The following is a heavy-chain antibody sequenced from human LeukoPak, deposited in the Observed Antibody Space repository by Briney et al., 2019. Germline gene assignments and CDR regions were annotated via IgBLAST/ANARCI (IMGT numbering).Heavy chain of an antibody. D-gene: IGHD3-10*01. CDR3: ARTFPYGTTWFGFCDY. CDR2: ISGGGGDT. CDR1: GFPFSNNV. V-gene: IGHV3-23*01. J-gene: IGHJ4*02. Sequence: GGSLRLSCAASGFPFSNNVMTWVRQAPGRGLDWLSAISGGGGDTYYADSVKGRFTISRDNSKNILYLQMSSLTAEDTAVYYCARTFPYGTTWFGFCDYWGQGALVTVSS.